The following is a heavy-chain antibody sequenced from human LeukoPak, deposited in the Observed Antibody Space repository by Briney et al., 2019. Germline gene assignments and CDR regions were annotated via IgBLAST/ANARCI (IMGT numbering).Heavy chain of an antibody. D-gene: IGHD3-22*01. CDR1: GFTFSTFA. J-gene: IGHJ4*02. V-gene: IGHV3-7*01. CDR2: IKQDGSEK. CDR3: ARAQYYYDSSGFDY. Sequence: GGSLRLSCEASGFTFSTFAMIWVRQAPGKGLEWVANIKQDGSEKYYVDSVKGRFTISRDNAKNSLYLQMNSLRAEDTAVYYCARAQYYYDSSGFDYWGQGPLVSVSS.